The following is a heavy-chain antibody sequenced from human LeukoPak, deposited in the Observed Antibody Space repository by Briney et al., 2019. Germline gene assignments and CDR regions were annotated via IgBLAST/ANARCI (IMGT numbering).Heavy chain of an antibody. CDR3: VREGRVSGYDFDY. CDR2: INSDGSST. J-gene: IGHJ4*02. Sequence: GGSLRLSCEASGFSFSSYWMHWVRQAPGKGLVWVSRINSDGSSTTYADSVKGRLTISRDNAKNTLYLQMNSLRAEDTAVYYCVREGRVSGYDFDYWGQGSLVTVSS. V-gene: IGHV3-74*01. CDR1: GFSFSSYW. D-gene: IGHD5-12*01.